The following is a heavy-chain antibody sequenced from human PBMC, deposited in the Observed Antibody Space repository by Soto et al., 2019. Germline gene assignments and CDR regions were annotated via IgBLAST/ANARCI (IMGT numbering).Heavy chain of an antibody. CDR2: ISSSSSTI. D-gene: IGHD2-15*01. J-gene: IGHJ4*02. V-gene: IGHV3-48*01. Sequence: GGSLRLSCAASGFTFSSYSMNWVRQAPGKGLEWVSYISSSSSTIYYADSVKGRFTISRDNAKNSLYLQMNSLRAEDTAVYYCARMRYCSGGSCYSGVPDYWGQGTLVTVSS. CDR3: ARMRYCSGGSCYSGVPDY. CDR1: GFTFSSYS.